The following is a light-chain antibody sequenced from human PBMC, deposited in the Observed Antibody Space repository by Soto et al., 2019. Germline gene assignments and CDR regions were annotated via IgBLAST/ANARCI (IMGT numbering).Light chain of an antibody. CDR2: DAS. J-gene: IGKJ5*01. CDR1: QSVSSY. V-gene: IGKV3-11*01. CDR3: QQRSKWPIT. Sequence: EIVLTQSPATLSLSPAERATLSCRASQSVSSYLAWYQQKPGQAPRLLIYDASNGATGIPARFSGSGPGTDFTLTISSLEPEDFAVYYCQQRSKWPITFGQGTRLEIK.